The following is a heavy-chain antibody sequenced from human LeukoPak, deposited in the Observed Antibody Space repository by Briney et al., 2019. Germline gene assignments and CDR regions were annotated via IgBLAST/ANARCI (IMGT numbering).Heavy chain of an antibody. V-gene: IGHV3-53*01. CDR1: GFTVSSNY. CDR2: IYDIGNT. J-gene: IGHJ4*02. Sequence: GGSLRLSCAVSGFTVSSNYMSWVRQDPGKGLEWVSVIYDIGNTYYAGSVKGRFTISRDTSKNTVYLQMNSLRAEDTAVYYCARGGMRRPYDCWGQGALVTVSA. D-gene: IGHD1-14*01. CDR3: ARGGMRRPYDC.